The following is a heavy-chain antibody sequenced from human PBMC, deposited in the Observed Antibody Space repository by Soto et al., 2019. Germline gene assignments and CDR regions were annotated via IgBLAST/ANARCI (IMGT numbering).Heavy chain of an antibody. CDR3: VGEVGFQLIY. J-gene: IGHJ4*02. D-gene: IGHD2-2*01. CDR1: VFTFSTHS. V-gene: IGHV3-48*01. Sequence: PGGSLRLSCAASVFTFSTHSMNWVRQAPGKGLEWISYITSSDVTMYADSVKGRFTISRDNAKNSLYLQMNSLRGEDTAVYFCVGEVGFQLIYWGQGTLVTVSS. CDR2: ITSSDVTM.